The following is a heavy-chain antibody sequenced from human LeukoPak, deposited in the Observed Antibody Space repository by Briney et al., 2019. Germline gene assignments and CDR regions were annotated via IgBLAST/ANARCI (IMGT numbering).Heavy chain of an antibody. J-gene: IGHJ4*02. V-gene: IGHV3-73*01. CDR3: ATFPSGSYSAY. CDR1: GFTFSDSG. Sequence: GGSLRLSCAASGFTFSDSGMHWVRQASGKGLEWVGHIRSKADSYATVYAASVKGRFTITRDDSENTAYLQMNSLKTEDTAVYYCATFPSGSYSAYWGQGTLVTVSS. CDR2: IRSKADSYAT. D-gene: IGHD1-26*01.